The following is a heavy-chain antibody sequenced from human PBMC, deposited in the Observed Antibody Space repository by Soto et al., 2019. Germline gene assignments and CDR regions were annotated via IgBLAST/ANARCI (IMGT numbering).Heavy chain of an antibody. V-gene: IGHV1-69*13. CDR1: GGTFSSYA. CDR3: ARVGGNTTVFDY. D-gene: IGHD1-1*01. Sequence: ASVKVSCKASGGTFSSYAISWVRQAPGQGLEWMGGIIPIFGTANYAQKFEGRVSITGDEHTSTAYMELSSLCFEDTAVYYWARVGGNTTVFDYGGRGTLVTVSS. CDR2: IIPIFGTA. J-gene: IGHJ4*02.